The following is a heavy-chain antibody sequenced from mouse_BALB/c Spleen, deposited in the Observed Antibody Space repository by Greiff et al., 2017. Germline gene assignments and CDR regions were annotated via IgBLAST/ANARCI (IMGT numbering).Heavy chain of an antibody. J-gene: IGHJ3*01. Sequence: VKLQESGAELARPGASVKLSCKASGYTFTSYWMQWVKQRPGQGLEWIGAIYPGDGDTRYTQKFKGKATLTADKSSSTAYMQLSSLASEDSAVYYCARDYRYDGGFAYWGQGTLVTVSA. CDR1: GYTFTSYW. V-gene: IGHV1-87*01. CDR3: ARDYRYDGGFAY. D-gene: IGHD2-14*01. CDR2: IYPGDGDT.